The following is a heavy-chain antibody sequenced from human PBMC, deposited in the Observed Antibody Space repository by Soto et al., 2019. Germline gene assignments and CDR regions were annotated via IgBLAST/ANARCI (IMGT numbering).Heavy chain of an antibody. Sequence: GGSLRLSCAASGFTFSSYAMHWVRQAPGKGLEWVAVIPYDGSNKYYADSVKGRFTISRDNSKNTLYLQMNSLRAEDTVVYYCVRPHCSSTSCYTGLGAFDIWGQGTMVTVSS. D-gene: IGHD2-2*02. CDR2: IPYDGSNK. CDR3: VRPHCSSTSCYTGLGAFDI. V-gene: IGHV3-30-3*01. J-gene: IGHJ3*02. CDR1: GFTFSSYA.